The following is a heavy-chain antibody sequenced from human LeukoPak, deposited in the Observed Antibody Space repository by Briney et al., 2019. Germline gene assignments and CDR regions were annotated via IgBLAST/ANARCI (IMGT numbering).Heavy chain of an antibody. J-gene: IGHJ4*02. Sequence: ASVKLSCKASGYTFTSYYMHWVRQSPGPGLEWMRIINPSGGSTSYAQKFQARVTMTRDMSTSIVYMELSSLRSEDTAVYCCASEGRVGYWGQGTLVTVSS. D-gene: IGHD1-26*01. CDR2: INPSGGST. V-gene: IGHV1-46*01. CDR3: ASEGRVGY. CDR1: GYTFTSYY.